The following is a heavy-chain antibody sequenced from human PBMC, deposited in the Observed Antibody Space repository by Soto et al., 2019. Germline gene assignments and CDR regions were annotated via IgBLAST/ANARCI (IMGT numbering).Heavy chain of an antibody. V-gene: IGHV3-30*03. CDR3: TTAFGVTTYYYYYYGMDV. CDR1: GFIFSKYG. Sequence: PVGSLRLSCVASGFIFSKYGMHWVRQAPGKGLEWVAFISYDGNTKYYGDSVKGRFTISRDDSKNTLYLQMNSLKTEDTAVYYCTTAFGVTTYYYYYYGMDVWGQGTTVTVSS. D-gene: IGHD3-10*01. CDR2: ISYDGNTK. J-gene: IGHJ6*02.